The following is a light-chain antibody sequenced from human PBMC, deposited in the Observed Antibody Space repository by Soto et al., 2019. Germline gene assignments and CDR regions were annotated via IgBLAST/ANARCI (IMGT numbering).Light chain of an antibody. J-gene: IGLJ2*01. Sequence: QSVLTQPPSVSGAPGQRVTISRTGNSSNIGARDDVHWYQQVPGTVPKLLIYGNSNRPSGVPDRFSGSKCGTSAFLAITGLQAEDEAEYYCQSYDTSLSLSVVFGGGTKLTVL. V-gene: IGLV1-40*01. CDR3: QSYDTSLSLSVV. CDR2: GNS. CDR1: SSNIGARDD.